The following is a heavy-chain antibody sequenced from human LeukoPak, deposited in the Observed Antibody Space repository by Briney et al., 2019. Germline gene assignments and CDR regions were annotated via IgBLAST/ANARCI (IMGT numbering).Heavy chain of an antibody. D-gene: IGHD5-18*01. CDR3: AKDMGYGQYYYYGMDV. CDR2: IPGNGVNT. V-gene: IGHV3-23*01. J-gene: IGHJ6*02. CDR1: GFTFSIYA. Sequence: PGGSLRLSCGASGFTFSIYAMSWVRQSRGKGVGWVSVIPGNGVNTYYADSVKGRFTISRDNSKNTVYLQMNSLRAEDTALYYCAKDMGYGQYYYYGMDVWGQGTTVTVSS.